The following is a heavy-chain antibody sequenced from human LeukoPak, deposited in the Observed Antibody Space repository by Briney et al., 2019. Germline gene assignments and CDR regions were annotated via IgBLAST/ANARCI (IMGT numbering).Heavy chain of an antibody. CDR1: GGTFSSYA. D-gene: IGHD2-2*01. CDR3: ARATQWDTMPDY. CDR2: IIPILGIA. J-gene: IGHJ4*02. V-gene: IGHV1-69*04. Sequence: ASVKVSCKASGGTFSSYAINWVRQAPGQGLEWMGRIIPILGIANYAQKFQGRVTITADKSTSTAYMELSSLRSEDTAVYYCARATQWDTMPDYWGQGTLVTVSS.